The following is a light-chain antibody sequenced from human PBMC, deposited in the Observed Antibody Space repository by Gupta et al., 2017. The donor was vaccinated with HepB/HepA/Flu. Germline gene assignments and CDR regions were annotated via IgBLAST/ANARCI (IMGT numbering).Light chain of an antibody. V-gene: IGKV4-1*01. CDR2: GAS. CDR3: HQHYSSPFT. Sequence: DIVMTQSPDSLTVSLGERVTINCKSSHPVFYSPDNKEYLGWYQCTPGQPPKLLIYGASIRESGVPDRFRGSGSGTDFTLTISNLQAEDVAVYYCHQHYSSPFTFGGGTKVEIK. J-gene: IGKJ4*01. CDR1: HPVFYSPDNKEY.